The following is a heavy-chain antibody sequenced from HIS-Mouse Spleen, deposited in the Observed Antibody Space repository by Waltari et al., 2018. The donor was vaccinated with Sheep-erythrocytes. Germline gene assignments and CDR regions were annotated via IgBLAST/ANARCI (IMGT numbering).Heavy chain of an antibody. CDR2: ISWNSGSI. CDR3: AKDIGTGLSYGMDV. V-gene: IGHV3-9*01. Sequence: GKGLEWVSGISWNSGSIGYADSVKGRFTISRDNAKNSLYLQMNSLRAEDTALYYCAKDIGTGLSYGMDVWGQGTTVTVSS. D-gene: IGHD1-1*01. J-gene: IGHJ6*02.